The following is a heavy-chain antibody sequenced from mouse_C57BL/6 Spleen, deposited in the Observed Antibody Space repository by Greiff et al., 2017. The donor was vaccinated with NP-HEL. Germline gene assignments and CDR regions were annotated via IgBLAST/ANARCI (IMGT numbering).Heavy chain of an antibody. Sequence: QVQLKESGPGLVAPSQSLSITCTVSGFSLTSYGVHWVRQPPGKGLEWLGVIWAGGSTNYNSALMSRLSISKDNSKSQVFLKMNSLQTDDTAMYYCARGDSLLRRYYVMDYWGQGTSVTVSS. J-gene: IGHJ4*01. CDR2: IWAGGST. D-gene: IGHD1-2*01. CDR3: ARGDSLLRRYYVMDY. V-gene: IGHV2-9*02. CDR1: GFSLTSYG.